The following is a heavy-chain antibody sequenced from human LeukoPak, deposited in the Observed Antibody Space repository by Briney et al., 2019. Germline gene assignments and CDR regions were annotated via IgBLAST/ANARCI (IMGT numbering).Heavy chain of an antibody. CDR2: INHSGST. V-gene: IGHV4-34*01. D-gene: IGHD6-13*01. CDR1: GGSFSGYY. Sequence: SETLSLTCAVYGGSFSGYYWSWIRQPPGKGLEWIGEINHSGSTNYNPSLKSRVTISGDTSKNQFSLKLSSVTAADTAVYYCARVAAAADYWGQGTLVTVSS. J-gene: IGHJ4*02. CDR3: ARVAAAADY.